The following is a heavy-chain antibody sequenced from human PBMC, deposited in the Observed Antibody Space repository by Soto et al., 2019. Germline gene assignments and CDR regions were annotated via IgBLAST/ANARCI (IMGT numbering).Heavy chain of an antibody. Sequence: SETLSLTCAVSGASFTSNDWWTWVRQPPGRGLEWIGEIYRTGSTNYNPSLKSRVTISLDKSGNQFSLKVTSLTAADTAVYYCASRDPGTSVDYWGQGTLVTVPQ. D-gene: IGHD1-7*01. J-gene: IGHJ4*02. CDR2: IYRTGST. V-gene: IGHV4-4*02. CDR1: GASFTSNDW. CDR3: ASRDPGTSVDY.